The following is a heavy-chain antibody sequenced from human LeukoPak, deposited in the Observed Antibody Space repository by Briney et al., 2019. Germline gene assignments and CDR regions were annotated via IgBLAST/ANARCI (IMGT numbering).Heavy chain of an antibody. V-gene: IGHV4-39*01. CDR2: IYYSGST. J-gene: IGHJ4*02. Sequence: SETLSLTCAVSGGSISSSNWWSWVRQPPGKGLEWIGSIYYSGSTYYNPSLKSRVTISVDTSKNQFSLKLSSVTAADTAVYYCARHDTAPYYFDYWGQGTLVTVSS. CDR3: ARHDTAPYYFDY. D-gene: IGHD5-18*01. CDR1: GGSISSSNW.